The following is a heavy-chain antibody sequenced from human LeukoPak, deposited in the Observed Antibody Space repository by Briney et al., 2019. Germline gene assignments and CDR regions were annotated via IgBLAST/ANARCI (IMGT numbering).Heavy chain of an antibody. CDR3: AKDSGYTYGLSPYYFDC. J-gene: IGHJ4*02. Sequence: QPGRSLRLSCAASGFTFSSYAMHWVRQAPGKGLEWVAVISYDGSNKYYADSVKGRFTISRDNSKNTLYLQMNSLRAEDTAVYYCAKDSGYTYGLSPYYFDCWGQGTLVTVSA. CDR1: GFTFSSYA. D-gene: IGHD5-18*01. CDR2: ISYDGSNK. V-gene: IGHV3-30*04.